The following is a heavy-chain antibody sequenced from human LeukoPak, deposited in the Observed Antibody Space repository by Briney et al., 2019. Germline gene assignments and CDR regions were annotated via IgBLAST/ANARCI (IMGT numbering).Heavy chain of an antibody. CDR1: GFTFSSYW. CDR3: VRGNDYGGPHY. J-gene: IGHJ4*02. V-gene: IGHV3-74*01. CDR2: IDRDGSRI. Sequence: GGSLRLSCAVSGFTFSSYWMHWVRQTPGKGLVWVSRIDRDGSRINYADSVKGRFTISRDNGKNTLFLQMNSLRAEDAAVYYCVRGNDYGGPHYWGQGTLVTVSS. D-gene: IGHD4-23*01.